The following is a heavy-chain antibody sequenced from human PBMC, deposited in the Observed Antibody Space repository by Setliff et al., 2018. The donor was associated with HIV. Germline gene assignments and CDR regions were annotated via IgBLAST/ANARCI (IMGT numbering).Heavy chain of an antibody. CDR1: GYTFTSYY. CDR3: AGTAGWGLPPRLYYYYYYMDV. V-gene: IGHV1-46*01. J-gene: IGHJ6*03. D-gene: IGHD1-26*01. Sequence: GASVKVSCKASGYTFTSYYMHWVRQAPGQGLEWMGIINPSGGSTSYAQKFQGRVTMTRDTSTSTVYMELSSLRSEDTAVYYCAGTAGWGLPPRLYYYYYYMDVWGKGTTVTVSS. CDR2: INPSGGST.